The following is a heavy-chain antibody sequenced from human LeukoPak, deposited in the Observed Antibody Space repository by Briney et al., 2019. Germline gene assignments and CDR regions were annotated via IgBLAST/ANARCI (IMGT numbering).Heavy chain of an antibody. J-gene: IGHJ4*02. Sequence: GGSLRLSCAASGVTFSGYSMNWVRQAPGKGLEWVSAITATSLHIYYADSVKGRFTISRDNAKNSLYLQMNSLRAEDTALYYCARQRVAGTTFADYWGQGTLVTVSS. CDR3: ARQRVAGTTFADY. V-gene: IGHV3-21*01. CDR1: GVTFSGYS. CDR2: ITATSLHI. D-gene: IGHD1-1*01.